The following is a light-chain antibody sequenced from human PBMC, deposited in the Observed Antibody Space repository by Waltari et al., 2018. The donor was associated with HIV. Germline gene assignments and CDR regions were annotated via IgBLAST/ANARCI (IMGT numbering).Light chain of an antibody. J-gene: IGKJ2*01. CDR1: QTILYSSNNNNY. CDR3: QQYYFTPPHT. CDR2: WAS. V-gene: IGKV4-1*01. Sequence: DIVITHSPYCLAVSVAARASIHCRASQTILYSSNNNNYLAWYQQKPGQPPKLLISWASTRESGVPDRFSGSGSGTDFTLTISSLQPEDVAVYYCQQYYFTPPHTFGQGTKLEIK.